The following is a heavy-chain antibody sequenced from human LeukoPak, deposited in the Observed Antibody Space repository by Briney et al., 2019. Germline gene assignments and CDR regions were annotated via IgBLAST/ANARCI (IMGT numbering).Heavy chain of an antibody. CDR2: ISWNSGSI. D-gene: IGHD3-3*01. V-gene: IGHV3-9*01. CDR3: AKDKDFDYYYGMDV. Sequence: GRSLRLSCAASGFTFDDYVMHWVRQAPGKGLEWVSGISWNSGSIGYADSVKGRFTISRDNAKNSLYLQMNSLRAEDTALYYCAKDKDFDYYYGMDVWGQGTTVTVSS. J-gene: IGHJ6*02. CDR1: GFTFDDYV.